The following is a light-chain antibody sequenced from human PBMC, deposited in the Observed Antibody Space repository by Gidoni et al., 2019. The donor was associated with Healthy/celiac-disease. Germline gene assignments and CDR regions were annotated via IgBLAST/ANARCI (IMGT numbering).Light chain of an antibody. J-gene: IGKJ4*01. Sequence: EIVLTQSPATQSLSPGERATLSCRASQSVSSYLAWYQQKPGQAPRLLIYDASNRATGIPARFSGSGSGTDFTLTISSLEPEDFAVYYCQQRSNWPLFGGGTKVEIK. CDR2: DAS. V-gene: IGKV3-11*01. CDR1: QSVSSY. CDR3: QQRSNWPL.